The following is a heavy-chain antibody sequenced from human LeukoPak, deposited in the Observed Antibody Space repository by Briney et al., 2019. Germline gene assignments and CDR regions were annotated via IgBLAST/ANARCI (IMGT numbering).Heavy chain of an antibody. CDR3: AKRRYCSSTSCYVPDY. CDR1: GFTFSSYA. D-gene: IGHD2-2*01. V-gene: IGHV3-23*01. J-gene: IGHJ4*02. Sequence: GGSLRLSCAASGFTFSSYAMSWVRQAPGKGLEWVSAISGSGGSTYYADSVKGRFTISRDSSKNTLYLQMNSLRAEDTAVYYCAKRRYCSSTSCYVPDYWGQGTLVTVSS. CDR2: ISGSGGST.